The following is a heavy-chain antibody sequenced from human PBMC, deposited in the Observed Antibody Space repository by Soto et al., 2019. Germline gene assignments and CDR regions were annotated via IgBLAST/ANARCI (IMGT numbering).Heavy chain of an antibody. Sequence: ASVKVSCKTSGYTFINYDINWVRQAPGQRFEWMGWINAGNGNTKYSQKFQGRVTITRDTSASTAYMELSSLRSEDTAVYYCASVVYSSGWVSAEYFQHWGQGTLVTVSS. V-gene: IGHV1-3*01. J-gene: IGHJ1*01. CDR1: GYTFINYD. CDR3: ASVVYSSGWVSAEYFQH. CDR2: INAGNGNT. D-gene: IGHD6-19*01.